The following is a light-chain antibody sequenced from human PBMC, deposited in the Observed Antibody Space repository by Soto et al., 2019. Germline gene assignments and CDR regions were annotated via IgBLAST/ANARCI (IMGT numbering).Light chain of an antibody. CDR3: QQLRMYPST. V-gene: IGKV1-9*01. CDR2: AAS. Sequence: IQLTQSPSSLSASVGDRVTITCRASQDIAIYLAWYQQKPGEAPKLLIYAASTLYGGVPSRSGGSGSGTDFALTITSLQAEDFATYYCQQLRMYPSTFGGGTKVEIK. J-gene: IGKJ4*01. CDR1: QDIAIY.